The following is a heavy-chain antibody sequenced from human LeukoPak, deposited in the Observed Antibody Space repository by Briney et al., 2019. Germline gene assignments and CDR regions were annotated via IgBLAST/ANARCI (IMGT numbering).Heavy chain of an antibody. V-gene: IGHV3-66*01. J-gene: IGHJ3*02. CDR2: IYTGGST. Sequence: GGSLRLSCAASGFTVSNNYMSWVRQAPGKGLEWVSVIYTGGSTYYADSVKGRFTISRDNSKNTLYLQMNSLRAEDTAVYYCATWVVITTNDAFDIWGQGTMVTVSS. D-gene: IGHD3-22*01. CDR1: GFTVSNNY. CDR3: ATWVVITTNDAFDI.